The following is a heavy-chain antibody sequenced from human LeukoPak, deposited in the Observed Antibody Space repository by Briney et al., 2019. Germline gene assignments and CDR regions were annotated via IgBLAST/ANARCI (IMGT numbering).Heavy chain of an antibody. J-gene: IGHJ3*02. CDR3: ARHKYSSGWPPEGAFDI. V-gene: IGHV4-39*01. D-gene: IGHD6-19*01. Sequence: SETLSLTCTVSGASISSTTYYWGWIRQPPRKGLEWIASIYYSGSTYYNPSLKSRVTISVDTSKNQFSLKLSSVTAADTAVYYCARHKYSSGWPPEGAFDIWGQGTMVTVSS. CDR1: GASISSTTYY. CDR2: IYYSGST.